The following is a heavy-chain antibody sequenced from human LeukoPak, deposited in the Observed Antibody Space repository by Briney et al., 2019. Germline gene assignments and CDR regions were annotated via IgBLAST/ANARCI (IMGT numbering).Heavy chain of an antibody. D-gene: IGHD2-21*01. CDR3: AKDDSLHYFDY. J-gene: IGHJ4*02. V-gene: IGHV3-23*01. CDR2: ISGSGGST. CDR1: GFTFSSYA. Sequence: PGRSLRLSCAASGFTFSSYAMSWVRQAPGKGLEWVSVISGSGGSTYYADPVKGRFTISRDNSKNTLYLQMNSLRAEDTAVYYCAKDDSLHYFDYWGQGTLVTVSS.